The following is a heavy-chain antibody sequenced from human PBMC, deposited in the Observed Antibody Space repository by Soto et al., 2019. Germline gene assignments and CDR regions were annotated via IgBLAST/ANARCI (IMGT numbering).Heavy chain of an antibody. CDR2: LSGSGTST. D-gene: IGHD6-19*01. CDR3: AKATTNGGWFNPFDS. J-gene: IGHJ4*02. Sequence: PVGSLRLSCAASGFSFVNYAMNWVRQAPGKGLEWVSGLSGSGTSTYYADSVKGRFTISRDNSRDTLFLQMNSLTADDTAVYYCAKATTNGGWFNPFDSWGQGALVTVS. V-gene: IGHV3-23*01. CDR1: GFSFVNYA.